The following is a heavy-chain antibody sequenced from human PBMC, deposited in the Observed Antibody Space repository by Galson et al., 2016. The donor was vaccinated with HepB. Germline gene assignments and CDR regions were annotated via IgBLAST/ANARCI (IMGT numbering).Heavy chain of an antibody. J-gene: IGHJ4*01. CDR2: IVYTGST. CDR3: ARTNSDHINYFFDY. V-gene: IGHV4-31*01. D-gene: IGHD2-21*01. CDR1: GASVRSDNYY. Sequence: TLSLTCIVSGASVRSDNYYWSWIRQHPGKGLEWIGYIVYTGSTFNNPSLKSPVTMSVDTSENQFSLQVRSVTLADTAVYYCARTNSDHINYFFDYWGHGTLVTVST.